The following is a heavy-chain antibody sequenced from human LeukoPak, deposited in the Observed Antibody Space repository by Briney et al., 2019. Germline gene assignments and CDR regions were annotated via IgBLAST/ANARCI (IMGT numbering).Heavy chain of an antibody. CDR3: ARLWFGVHDY. V-gene: IGHV4-39*01. CDR2: IYYSGST. Sequence: SETLSLTCTVSGGSISSSSYDWGWIRQPPGKGLEWIGSIYYSGSTYYNPSLKSRVTISVDPSTNQFSLKLSSVTAADTAVYYCARLWFGVHDYWGQGTLVTVSS. CDR1: GGSISSSSYD. J-gene: IGHJ4*02. D-gene: IGHD3-10*01.